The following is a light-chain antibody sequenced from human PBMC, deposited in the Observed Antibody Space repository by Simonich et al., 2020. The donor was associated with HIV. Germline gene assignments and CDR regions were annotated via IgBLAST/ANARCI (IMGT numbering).Light chain of an antibody. V-gene: IGKV2-28*01. CDR3: MQARQTPFT. CDR2: LGS. Sequence: DIVMTQSPLSLPVTPGEPASISCKSGKSLLSSNGYNYLDWYRHKPGQSPQLLIYLGSNRASGVPDRFSGSGSGTDFTLKISRVEAEDVGVYYCMQARQTPFTFGPGTKVDIK. CDR1: KSLLSSNGYNY. J-gene: IGKJ3*01.